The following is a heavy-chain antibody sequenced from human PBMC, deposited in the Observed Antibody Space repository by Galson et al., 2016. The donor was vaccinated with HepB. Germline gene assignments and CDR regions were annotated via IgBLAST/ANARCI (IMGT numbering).Heavy chain of an antibody. Sequence: SLRLSCAASGFTFNTYAMNWVRQPPGKGLEWVSAITGSGSGSYYADSVKGRFTVSRDNSRNTLYLQMNSLRAEDTAIYYCAKYRQGDLDYWGQGTLVTVSS. V-gene: IGHV3-23*01. CDR2: ITGSGSGS. J-gene: IGHJ4*02. CDR1: GFTFNTYA. D-gene: IGHD3-16*02. CDR3: AKYRQGDLDY.